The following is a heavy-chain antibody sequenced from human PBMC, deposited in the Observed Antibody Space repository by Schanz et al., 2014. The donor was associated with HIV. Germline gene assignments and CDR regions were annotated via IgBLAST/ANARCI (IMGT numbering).Heavy chain of an antibody. V-gene: IGHV1-69*06. CDR1: GGTFNNYT. D-gene: IGHD6-6*01. J-gene: IGHJ6*02. Sequence: QVQLVQSGAEVKTPGTSVKVSCKASGGTFNNYTIAWVRQAPGQGLDWGGDINPIFGTPHYAQKFQDRVTITADKSTSTAYLELSSLRSEDTAVYYCAREPSFSGLDVWGQGTTVIVSS. CDR2: INPIFGTP. CDR3: AREPSFSGLDV.